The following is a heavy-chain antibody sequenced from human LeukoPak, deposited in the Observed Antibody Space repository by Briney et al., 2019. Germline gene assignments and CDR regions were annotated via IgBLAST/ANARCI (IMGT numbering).Heavy chain of an antibody. Sequence: SETLSLTCTVSGGSISSYYWSWVRQPAGKGLEWIGRIYTSGSTNYNASLKSRVSMSVDTSKNQFSLKLSSVAAADTAVFYCARENSGSYREFDYWGQGTLVTVSS. D-gene: IGHD1-26*01. CDR2: IYTSGST. V-gene: IGHV4-4*07. CDR3: ARENSGSYREFDY. J-gene: IGHJ4*02. CDR1: GGSISSYY.